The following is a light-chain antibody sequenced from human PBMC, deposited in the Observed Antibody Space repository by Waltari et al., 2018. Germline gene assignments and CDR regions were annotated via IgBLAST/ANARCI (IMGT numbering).Light chain of an antibody. CDR2: GAS. CDR3: QQSQDLHT. J-gene: IGKJ5*01. CDR1: QDIRHC. Sequence: IQMTQSPSSLSASVGDRVTITCRASQDIRHCLNWYQQKSGKVPVLLIYGASTLQSGVPSRVSGRGSGTDFTLTISDLQPEDSATYFCQQSQDLHTFAQGTRLMIK. V-gene: IGKV1-39*01.